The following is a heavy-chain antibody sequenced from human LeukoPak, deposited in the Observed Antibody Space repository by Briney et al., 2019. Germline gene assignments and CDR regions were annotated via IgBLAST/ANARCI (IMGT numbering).Heavy chain of an antibody. Sequence: GGSLRLSCAASGFTFSSYSMNWVRQAPGKGLEGVSFISDSATTIYYVDSVKGRFTISRDNAKNSLYLQMNSLRDEDTAVYYCARSRPLRGVTVDYWGQGTLVTVSS. D-gene: IGHD3-10*01. CDR3: ARSRPLRGVTVDY. J-gene: IGHJ4*02. CDR1: GFTFSSYS. CDR2: ISDSATTI. V-gene: IGHV3-48*02.